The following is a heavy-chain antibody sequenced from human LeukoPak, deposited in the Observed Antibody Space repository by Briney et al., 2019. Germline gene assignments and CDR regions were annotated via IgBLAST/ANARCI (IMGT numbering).Heavy chain of an antibody. Sequence: GGSLRLSCVASGFTFRSYAIYWVRQAPGKGLEWVSGISSSGGDTYFADPVKGRFTISRDNSKNTVFLQMDSLRAEDTAVYYCAKTTAGYSSGRYPGWPIDYWGQGTLVTVSS. J-gene: IGHJ4*02. CDR3: AKTTAGYSSGRYPGWPIDY. D-gene: IGHD6-19*01. CDR2: ISSSGGDT. V-gene: IGHV3-23*01. CDR1: GFTFRSYA.